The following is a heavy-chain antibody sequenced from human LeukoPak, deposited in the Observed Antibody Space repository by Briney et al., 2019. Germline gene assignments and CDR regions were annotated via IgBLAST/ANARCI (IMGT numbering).Heavy chain of an antibody. CDR1: GFTLSSYA. Sequence: PGGSLRLSCAASGFTLSSYAMSWVRQAPGKGLEWVSAISGSGGSTYYADSVKGRFTISRDNSKNTLYLQMNSLRAEDTAVYYCAKDLRRIGGGSRDYWGQGTLVTVSS. D-gene: IGHD2-15*01. J-gene: IGHJ4*02. CDR2: ISGSGGST. CDR3: AKDLRRIGGGSRDY. V-gene: IGHV3-23*01.